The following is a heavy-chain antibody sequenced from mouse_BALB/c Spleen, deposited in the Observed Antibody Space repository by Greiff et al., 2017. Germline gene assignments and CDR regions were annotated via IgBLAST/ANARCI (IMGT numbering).Heavy chain of an antibody. D-gene: IGHD2-10*01. CDR2: ISSGSSTI. CDR3: ARYPSMVTKAMDY. J-gene: IGHJ4*01. Sequence: EVKLVESGGGLVQPGGSRKLSCAASGFTFSSFGMHWVRQAPEKGLEWVAYISSGSSTIYYADTVKGRFTISRDNPKNTLFLQMTSLRSEDTAMYYCARYPSMVTKAMDYWGQGTSVTVSS. V-gene: IGHV5-17*02. CDR1: GFTFSSFG.